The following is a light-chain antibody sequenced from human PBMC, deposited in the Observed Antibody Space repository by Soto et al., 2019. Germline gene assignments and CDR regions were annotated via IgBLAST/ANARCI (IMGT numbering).Light chain of an antibody. J-gene: IGKJ1*01. V-gene: IGKV3-20*01. Sequence: EIVLTQSPVTLSLSPGERATLSCRASQSVSSYLAWYQQKPGQAPRLLISGASSRAAGIPDRFSGSGSETGFTLTISSLEPEDFAVYYCQQYSSSLWTFGQGTKVDIK. CDR1: QSVSSY. CDR3: QQYSSSLWT. CDR2: GAS.